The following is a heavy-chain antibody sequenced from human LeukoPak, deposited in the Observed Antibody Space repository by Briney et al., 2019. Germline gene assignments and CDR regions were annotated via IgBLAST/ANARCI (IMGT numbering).Heavy chain of an antibody. J-gene: IGHJ3*02. CDR1: GFTFSSYG. CDR2: ISYDGNNK. CDR3: AKVLRNGFDI. Sequence: PGGSLRLSCAASGFTFSSYGMHWVRQAPGKGLEWVAFISYDGNNKYYTDSVKGRFTISRDNSKNTLYLQMNSLRAADTAVYYCAKVLRNGFDIWSQGTMVTVSS. V-gene: IGHV3-30*18.